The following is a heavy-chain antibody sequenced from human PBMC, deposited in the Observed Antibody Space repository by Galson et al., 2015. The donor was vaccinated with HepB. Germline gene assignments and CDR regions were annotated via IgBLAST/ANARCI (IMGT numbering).Heavy chain of an antibody. D-gene: IGHD2-2*02. J-gene: IGHJ4*02. CDR3: ARGVGCSSGSCYSDF. CDR2: VSYSGGNT. Sequence: FLRHSCAASGFTYSGFAMTWVREAPGKGLEWVSSVSYSGGNTYYADSVKGRFTISRDKPGNTVHLLMNSLRDEDTAVYYCARGVGCSSGSCYSDFWGQGTLVTVSS. V-gene: IGHV3-23*01. CDR1: GFTYSGFA.